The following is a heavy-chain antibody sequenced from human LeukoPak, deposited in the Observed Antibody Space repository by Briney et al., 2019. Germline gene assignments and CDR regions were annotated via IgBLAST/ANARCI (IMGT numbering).Heavy chain of an antibody. CDR1: GFIVSSNY. J-gene: IGHJ4*02. V-gene: IGHV3-53*01. D-gene: IGHD4-17*01. CDR2: IYSGGST. Sequence: PGGSLRLSCAVSGFIVSSNYMSWVRQAPGKGLEWVSVIYSGGSTYYADSVRGRFTISRDNAKNSLYLQMNSLRAEDTAVYYCARVFYGDDENFAYWGQGTLVTVSS. CDR3: ARVFYGDDENFAY.